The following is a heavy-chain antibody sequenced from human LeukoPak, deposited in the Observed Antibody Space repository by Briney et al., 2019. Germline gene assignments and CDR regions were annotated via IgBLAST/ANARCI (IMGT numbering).Heavy chain of an antibody. CDR2: IYYSGST. CDR3: ARSRGSGWSEDYFDY. D-gene: IGHD6-19*01. CDR1: GGSISSYY. Sequence: SETLSLTCTVSGGSISSYYWSWIRQPPGKGREWVGYIYYSGSTNYNPSLKSRVTISVDTSKNQFSLKLSSVTAADTAVYYCARSRGSGWSEDYFDYWGQGTLVTVSS. V-gene: IGHV4-59*01. J-gene: IGHJ4*02.